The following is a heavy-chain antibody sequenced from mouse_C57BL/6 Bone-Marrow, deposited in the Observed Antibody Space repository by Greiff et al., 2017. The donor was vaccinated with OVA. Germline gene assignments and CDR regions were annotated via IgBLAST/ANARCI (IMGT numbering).Heavy chain of an antibody. CDR1: GYTFTDYY. V-gene: IGHV1-26*01. CDR3: ARALGAWFAY. Sequence: VQLKQSGPELVKPGASVKISCKASGYTFTDYYMNWVKQSHGKSLEWIGDINPNNGGTSYNQKFKGKATLTVDKSSSTAYMELRSLTSEDSAVYYCARALGAWFAYWGQGTLVTVSA. CDR2: INPNNGGT. D-gene: IGHD1-2*01. J-gene: IGHJ3*01.